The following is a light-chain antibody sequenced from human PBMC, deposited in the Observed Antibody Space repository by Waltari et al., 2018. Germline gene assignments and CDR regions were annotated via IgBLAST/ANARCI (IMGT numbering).Light chain of an antibody. CDR3: QQYNDWPPWT. V-gene: IGKV3-15*01. CDR1: QSVTTN. J-gene: IGKJ1*01. CDR2: GAS. Sequence: IVMTQSPASLSLSPGERATLPCRASQSVTTNLAWYQQKPGQAPRLLIYGASTRAAGIPVRFSGSGSGTEFTLTVSGLQSEDFAIYYCQQYNDWPPWTFGQGTKVEIK.